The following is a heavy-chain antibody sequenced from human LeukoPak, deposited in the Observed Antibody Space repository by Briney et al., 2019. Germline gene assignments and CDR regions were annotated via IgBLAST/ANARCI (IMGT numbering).Heavy chain of an antibody. CDR1: GGSISSSSYY. V-gene: IGHV4-39*07. D-gene: IGHD3-3*01. J-gene: IGHJ4*02. CDR2: IYYSGST. CDR3: ARSIDYDFWSGYSPPGY. Sequence: SETLSLTCTVSGGSISSSSYYWGWIRQPPGKGLEWIGSIYYSGSTNYNPSLKSRVTISVDTSKNQFSLKLSSVTAADTAVYYCARSIDYDFWSGYSPPGYWGQGTLVTVSS.